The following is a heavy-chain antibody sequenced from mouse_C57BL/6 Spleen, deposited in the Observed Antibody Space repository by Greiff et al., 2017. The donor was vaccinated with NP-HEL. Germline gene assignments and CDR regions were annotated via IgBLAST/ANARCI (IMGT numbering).Heavy chain of an antibody. Sequence: VELKESGTVLARPGASVKMSCKTSGYTFTSYWMHWVKQRPGQGLEWIGAIYPGNSDTSYNQKFKGKAKLTAVTSASTAYMELSSLTNEDSAVYYCTRSSAYYGSSYGYYAMDYWGQGTSVTVSS. J-gene: IGHJ4*01. D-gene: IGHD1-1*01. CDR1: GYTFTSYW. CDR3: TRSSAYYGSSYGYYAMDY. V-gene: IGHV1-5*01. CDR2: IYPGNSDT.